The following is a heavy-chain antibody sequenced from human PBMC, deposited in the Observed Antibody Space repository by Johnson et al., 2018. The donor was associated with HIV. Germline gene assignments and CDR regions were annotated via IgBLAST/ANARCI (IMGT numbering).Heavy chain of an antibody. J-gene: IGHJ3*02. CDR2: IGSGGNNI. Sequence: QVQLVESGGGLVKPGGSLRLSCAASGFTFSDYYMTWIRQAPGKGLEWVSSIGSGGNNIYYADSVKGRFTISRDNAKNSLYLLMKSLRPEDTSIYFWASEVEYSSLGGIWGQGTMVTVSS. CDR1: GFTFSDYY. CDR3: ASEVEYSSLGGI. D-gene: IGHD6-6*01. V-gene: IGHV3-11*04.